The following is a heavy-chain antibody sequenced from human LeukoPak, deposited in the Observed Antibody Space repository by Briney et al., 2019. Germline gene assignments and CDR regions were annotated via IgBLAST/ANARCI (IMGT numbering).Heavy chain of an antibody. CDR3: ASLVAAAGISWFDP. V-gene: IGHV3-53*01. CDR1: GFTVSSNY. J-gene: IGHJ5*02. D-gene: IGHD6-13*01. Sequence: PGGSLRLSCAASGFTVSSNYMSWVRQAPEKGLEWVSVIYSGGSTYYADSVKGRFTISRDNSKNTLYLQMHSLRAEDTAVYYCASLVAAAGISWFDPWGQGTLVTVSS. CDR2: IYSGGST.